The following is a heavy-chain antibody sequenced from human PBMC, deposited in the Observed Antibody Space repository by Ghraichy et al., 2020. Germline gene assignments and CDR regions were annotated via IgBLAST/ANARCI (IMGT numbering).Heavy chain of an antibody. CDR2: IFVGGST. D-gene: IGHD5-18*01. CDR1: GGSILSDTYF. V-gene: IGHV4-39*01. Sequence: SETLSLTCTVSGGSILSDTYFWGWLRQPPGQGLEWIGCIFVGGSTHYRRSLKSRVTISADTSKNQLSLKLSSMTAADTAVYYCARQAPYSPPVYGMDVWGQGTLVTVYS. J-gene: IGHJ6*02. CDR3: ARQAPYSPPVYGMDV.